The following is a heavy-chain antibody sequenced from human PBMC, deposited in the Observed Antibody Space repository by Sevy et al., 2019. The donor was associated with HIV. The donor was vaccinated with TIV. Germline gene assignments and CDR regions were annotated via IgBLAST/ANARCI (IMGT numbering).Heavy chain of an antibody. Sequence: GGSLRLSCAASGFTFSSYAMSWVRQAPGKGLEWVSAISGSGGSTYYADSVKGRFTISRDNAKNTLYLQMNSLRAEDTAVYYCARTASMDYFFYYAMDVWGQGTTVTVSS. CDR1: GFTFSSYA. CDR3: ARTASMDYFFYYAMDV. J-gene: IGHJ6*02. V-gene: IGHV3-23*01. CDR2: ISGSGGST.